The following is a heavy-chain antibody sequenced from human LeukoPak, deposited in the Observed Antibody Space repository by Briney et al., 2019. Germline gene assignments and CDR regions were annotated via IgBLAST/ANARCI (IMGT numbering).Heavy chain of an antibody. CDR1: GGSFSGYY. V-gene: IGHV4-34*01. Sequence: PSETLSLTCAVYGGSFSGYYWSWIRQPPGKGLEWIGEINHSGSTNYNPSLKSRVTISVDTSKSQFSLKLSSVTAADTAVYYCARGPSRSAFDIWGQGTMVTVSS. CDR3: ARGPSRSAFDI. CDR2: INHSGST. J-gene: IGHJ3*02.